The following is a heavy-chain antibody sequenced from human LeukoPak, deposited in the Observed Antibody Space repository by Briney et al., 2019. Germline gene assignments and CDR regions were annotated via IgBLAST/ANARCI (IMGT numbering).Heavy chain of an antibody. V-gene: IGHV1-69*01. D-gene: IGHD6-19*01. CDR3: ARDSSGPVEFAY. CDR2: IIPISGTA. CDR1: GGTFSSYA. J-gene: IGHJ4*02. Sequence: SVKVSCKASGGTFSSYAISWVRQAPGQGLEWMGGIIPISGTANYAQKFQGRVTITADESTSTAYMELSSLRSEDTAVYYCARDSSGPVEFAYWGQGTLVTVSS.